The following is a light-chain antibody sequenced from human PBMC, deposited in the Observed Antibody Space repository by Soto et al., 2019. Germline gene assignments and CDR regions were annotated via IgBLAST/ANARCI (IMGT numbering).Light chain of an antibody. CDR2: GAS. CDR3: QQSYSIPPIT. CDR1: QGISSR. Sequence: PSSVSASVGDRVTITCRASQGISSRLAWYQQKPGKAPKLLIYGASSLQSGVPSRFSGSGSGTEFTLTISSLQPEDFATYYCQQSYSIPPITFGQGTRLEIK. V-gene: IGKV1-12*01. J-gene: IGKJ5*01.